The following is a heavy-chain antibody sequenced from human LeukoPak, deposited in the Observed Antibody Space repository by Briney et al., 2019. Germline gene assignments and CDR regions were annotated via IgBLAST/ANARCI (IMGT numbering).Heavy chain of an antibody. CDR3: ARSTEDIVVVPAAIRSPPAFDI. D-gene: IGHD2-2*02. Sequence: SETLSLTCTVSGGSISSSSYYWGWIRQPPGKGLEWIGSIYYSGSTNYNPSLKSRVTISVDTSKNQFSLKLSSVTAADTAVYYCARSTEDIVVVPAAIRSPPAFDIWGQGTMVTVSS. V-gene: IGHV4-39*07. CDR1: GGSISSSSYY. CDR2: IYYSGST. J-gene: IGHJ3*02.